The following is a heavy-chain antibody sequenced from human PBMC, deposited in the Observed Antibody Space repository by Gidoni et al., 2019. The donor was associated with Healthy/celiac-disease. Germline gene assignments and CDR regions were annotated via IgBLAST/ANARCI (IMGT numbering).Heavy chain of an antibody. D-gene: IGHD6-6*01. CDR1: GGTFSSYA. CDR2: IIPIFGTV. J-gene: IGHJ6*02. Sequence: QVQPVQAGDEVKKPGSSGKVSCKAFGGTFSSYATSWVRQAPGQGLEWMGGIIPIFGTVNYAQKFQGRVTITAYKSTSTAYIKLSSLRSEDTAVYYCARGDKQLVDYNGMDVWGQGTTVTVSS. V-gene: IGHV1-69*06. CDR3: ARGDKQLVDYNGMDV.